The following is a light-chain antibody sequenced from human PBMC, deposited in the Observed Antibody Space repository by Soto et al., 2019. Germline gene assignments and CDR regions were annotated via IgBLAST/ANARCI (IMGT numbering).Light chain of an antibody. J-gene: IGLJ2*01. CDR1: SSNIGSNA. CDR2: TFA. CDR3: SSYTSSSTLV. V-gene: IGLV1-44*01. Sequence: QSVLTQPPSASGTPGQRVTISCSGSSSNIGSNAVNWYQQLPGTAPKLLIYTFAQRPSGVPDRFSGSKSGTSASLAISGLQSEDEADYYCSSYTSSSTLVFGGGTKLTVL.